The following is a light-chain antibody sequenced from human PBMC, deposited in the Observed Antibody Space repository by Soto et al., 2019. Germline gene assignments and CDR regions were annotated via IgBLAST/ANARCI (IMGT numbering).Light chain of an antibody. Sequence: DIQMTPSPSSLSASVGGRVTITCRASQSISSYLNWYQQKPGKAPKLLIYAASSLQSGVPSRFSGSGSGTDFTLTISSLQPEDFATYYCQQSYSTPPITFGQGTRLEIK. CDR2: AAS. CDR1: QSISSY. J-gene: IGKJ5*01. V-gene: IGKV1-39*01. CDR3: QQSYSTPPIT.